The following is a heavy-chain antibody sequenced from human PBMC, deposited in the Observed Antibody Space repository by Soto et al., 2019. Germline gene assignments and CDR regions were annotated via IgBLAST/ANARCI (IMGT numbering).Heavy chain of an antibody. CDR1: GDTFNDNT. Sequence: QVQLVQSGAEVRKPGSSVNVSCKTSGDTFNDNTITWVRQAPGLGLEWLGRIIPILGIPNYAQHFQDRVTSTASNSTNTVYKELSSLRPDDMAIYYCAREAVAGSPFDCWGQGTLVTVSS. D-gene: IGHD6-19*01. CDR2: IIPILGIP. J-gene: IGHJ4*02. V-gene: IGHV1-69*08. CDR3: AREAVAGSPFDC.